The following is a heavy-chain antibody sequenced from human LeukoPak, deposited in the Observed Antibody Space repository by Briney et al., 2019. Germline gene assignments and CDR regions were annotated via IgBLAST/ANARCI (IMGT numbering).Heavy chain of an antibody. J-gene: IGHJ2*01. CDR3: TTSRGGDYVGYFDL. CDR2: IKRKTDGGTT. CDR1: GFTFGDHY. V-gene: IGHV3-15*01. D-gene: IGHD4-17*01. Sequence: PGGSLRLSCAASGFTFGDHYLAWVRQAPGEGLEWVGRIKRKTDGGTTDYAAPVKGRFTISRDDSKNTLYLQMNSLKTEDTAVYYCTTSRGGDYVGYFDLWGRGTLVTVSS.